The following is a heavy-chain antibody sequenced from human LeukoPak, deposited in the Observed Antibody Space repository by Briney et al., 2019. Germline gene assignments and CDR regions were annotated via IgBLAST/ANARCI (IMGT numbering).Heavy chain of an antibody. V-gene: IGHV4-34*01. CDR1: GGSFSGYY. J-gene: IGHJ5*02. CDR3: ARTPEDYYDSSGYNWFDP. D-gene: IGHD3-22*01. CDR2: INHSGST. Sequence: SETLSLTCAVYGGSFSGYYWSWIRQPPGKGLEWIGEINHSGSTNYNPSLKSRVTISVDTSKNQFSLKLSSVTAADTAVYYCARTPEDYYDSSGYNWFDPWGQGTLVTVSS.